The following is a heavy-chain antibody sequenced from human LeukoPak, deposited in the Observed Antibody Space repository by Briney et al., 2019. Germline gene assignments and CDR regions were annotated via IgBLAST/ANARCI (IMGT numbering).Heavy chain of an antibody. V-gene: IGHV3-30*02. Sequence: GGSLRLSCAASGFTFISYGMHWVRQAPGKGLEWVAFIRYDGSNKYYADSVKGRFTISRDNSKNTLYLQMNSLRAEDTAVYYCARWGAAAGTLVAFDIWGQGTMVTVSS. CDR2: IRYDGSNK. D-gene: IGHD6-13*01. CDR3: ARWGAAAGTLVAFDI. J-gene: IGHJ3*02. CDR1: GFTFISYG.